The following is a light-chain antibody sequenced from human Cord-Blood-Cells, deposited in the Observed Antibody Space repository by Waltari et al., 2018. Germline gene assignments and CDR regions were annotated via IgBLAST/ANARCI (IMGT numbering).Light chain of an antibody. CDR3: SSYTSSSTLV. V-gene: IGLV2-14*01. Sequence: QSALTQPASVSGSPGQSTTISCTGTSSDVGGYNYVSKRPSGVSNRFSGSKSGNTASLTISGLQAEDEADYYCSSYTSSSTLVFGGGTKLTVL. J-gene: IGLJ2*01. CDR1: SSDVGGYNY.